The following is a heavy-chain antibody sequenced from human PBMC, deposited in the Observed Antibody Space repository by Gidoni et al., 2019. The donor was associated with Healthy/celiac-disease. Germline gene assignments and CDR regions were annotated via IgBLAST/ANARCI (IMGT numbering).Heavy chain of an antibody. CDR1: GFTFSSYG. Sequence: QVQLVESGGGVVQPGRSLRLSCAASGFTFSSYGMHWVRQAPGKGLEWVAVISYEGSNKYYADSVKGRFTISRDNSKNTLYLQMNSLRAEDTAVYYCAKVSGVGSGSYYYDYWGQGTLVTVSS. V-gene: IGHV3-30*18. D-gene: IGHD3-10*01. CDR3: AKVSGVGSGSYYYDY. J-gene: IGHJ4*02. CDR2: ISYEGSNK.